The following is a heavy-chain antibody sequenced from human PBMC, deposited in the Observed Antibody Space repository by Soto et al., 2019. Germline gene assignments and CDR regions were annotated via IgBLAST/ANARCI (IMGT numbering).Heavy chain of an antibody. Sequence: QVQLVESGGGVVQPGRSPRLSCAASGFTFSSYGMNWVRQAPGKGLEWVAVISYDGSNKYYADSVKGRFTISRDSSKNRLFLQMNSLRDEDTAVYYRAKEDSSSLHSYYVMDVWGQGTTVTVSS. CDR1: GFTFSSYG. V-gene: IGHV3-30*18. CDR3: AKEDSSSLHSYYVMDV. J-gene: IGHJ6*02. D-gene: IGHD6-13*01. CDR2: ISYDGSNK.